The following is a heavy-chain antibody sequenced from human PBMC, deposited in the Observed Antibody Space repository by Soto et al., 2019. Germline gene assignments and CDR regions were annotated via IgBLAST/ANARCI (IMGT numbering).Heavy chain of an antibody. J-gene: IGHJ4*02. CDR1: GFTFSSYA. CDR3: AKALLTIWYYFDY. CDR2: IRGSGGST. Sequence: EVQLLESGGGLVQPGGSLRLSCAASGFTFSSYAMSWVRQAPGKGLEWVSAIRGSGGSTYYADSVKGRFTISRHNSTNTQYLQMNSLRAEDTAVYYCAKALLTIWYYFDYWGQGTLVTVSS. D-gene: IGHD2-21*01. V-gene: IGHV3-23*01.